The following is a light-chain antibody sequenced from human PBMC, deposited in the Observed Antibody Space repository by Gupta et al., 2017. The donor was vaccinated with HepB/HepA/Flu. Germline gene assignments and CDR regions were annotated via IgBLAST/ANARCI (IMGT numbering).Light chain of an antibody. J-gene: IGLJ1*01. CDR1: SSDVGRYNY. V-gene: IGLV2-11*01. CDR3: CSYAGNYLYV. CDR2: DVT. Sequence: QSALTQPRSVSGSPGQSVTISCTGTSSDVGRYNYVSWYQQHPGKAPKFMIHDVTKRPSGVPDRFSGSKSGNTASLTISGLQAEDEADYYCCSYAGNYLYVFGTGTKVTVL.